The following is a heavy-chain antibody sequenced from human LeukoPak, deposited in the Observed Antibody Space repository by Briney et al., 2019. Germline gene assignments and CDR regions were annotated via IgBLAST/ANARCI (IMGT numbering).Heavy chain of an antibody. V-gene: IGHV3-21*01. CDR3: ARDLGYCSGGSCYDYFDY. CDR1: GFTFSSYS. J-gene: IGHJ4*02. CDR2: ISSSSSYI. Sequence: KAGGSLRLSCAASGFTFSSYSMNWVRQAPGKGLEWVSSISSSSSYIYYADSVKGRFTISRDNAKNSLYLQMNSLRAEDTAVYYCARDLGYCSGGSCYDYFDYWGQGTLVTVSS. D-gene: IGHD2-15*01.